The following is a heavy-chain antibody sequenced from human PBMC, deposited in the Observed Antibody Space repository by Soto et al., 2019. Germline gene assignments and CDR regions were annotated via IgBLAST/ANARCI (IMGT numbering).Heavy chain of an antibody. V-gene: IGHV3-30*03. Sequence: QVQLMESGGGVVQPGRSLRLSCAASGFTFGSSDIHWVRQAPGKGLEWVAHISIDTHRQYYADPVKGRFTGSRDNSKNTVYLQMNSLRAEDTAIYYCARGPTSGAFDIWGRGTLVTVSS. CDR1: GFTFGSSD. D-gene: IGHD1-26*01. J-gene: IGHJ3*02. CDR2: ISIDTHRQ. CDR3: ARGPTSGAFDI.